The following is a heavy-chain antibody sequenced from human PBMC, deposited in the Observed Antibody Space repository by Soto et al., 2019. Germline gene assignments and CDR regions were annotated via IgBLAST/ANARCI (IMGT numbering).Heavy chain of an antibody. CDR2: ISGSGGST. Sequence: GGSLRLSCTASGFTFSSYAMSWVRQAPGKGLEWVSTISGSGGSTYYADSVKGRFTISRDNSKNTVYLQMNSLRTEDTAVYYCAKEVQPYYYYYMDVWGKGTTVTVSS. CDR3: AKEVQPYYYYYMDV. J-gene: IGHJ6*03. V-gene: IGHV3-23*01. CDR1: GFTFSSYA. D-gene: IGHD3-10*01.